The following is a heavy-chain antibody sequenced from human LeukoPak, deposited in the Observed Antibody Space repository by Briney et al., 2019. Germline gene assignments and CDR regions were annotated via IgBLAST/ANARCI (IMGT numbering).Heavy chain of an antibody. CDR3: ARESRDPWEKYYYGSGSQPLIDP. CDR2: IYYSGST. D-gene: IGHD3-10*01. Sequence: SETLSLTCTVSGGSISSSSYYWGWIRQPPGKGLEWIGSIYYSGSTYYNPSLKSRVTMSVDTSKNQFSLKLSSVTAADTAVYYCARESRDPWEKYYYGSGSQPLIDPWGQGTLVTVSS. J-gene: IGHJ5*02. CDR1: GGSISSSSYY. V-gene: IGHV4-39*07.